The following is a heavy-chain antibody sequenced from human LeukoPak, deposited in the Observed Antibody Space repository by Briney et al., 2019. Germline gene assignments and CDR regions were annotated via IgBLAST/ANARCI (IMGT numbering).Heavy chain of an antibody. CDR2: INPNSGGT. D-gene: IGHD5-18*01. J-gene: IGHJ4*02. CDR3: ARVEFGYSYGN. Sequence: GASVKVSCKASGYTFTGYYMHWVRQAPGQGLEWMGWINPNSGGTNYAQKFQGRVTMTRNTSISTAYMELSSLRSEDTAVYYCARVEFGYSYGNWGQGTLVTVSS. CDR1: GYTFTGYY. V-gene: IGHV1-2*02.